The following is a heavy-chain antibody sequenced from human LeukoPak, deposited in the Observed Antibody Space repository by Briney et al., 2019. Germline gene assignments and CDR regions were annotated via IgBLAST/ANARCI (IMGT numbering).Heavy chain of an antibody. CDR3: ARRIAAAGLDY. Sequence: GESLRLSCAASGFTFSSYAMHWVRQAPGKGLEYVSAISSNGGSTYYANSVKGRFTISRDNSKNTLYLQMGSLRAEDMAVYYCARRIAAAGLDYWSQGTLVTVSS. CDR1: GFTFSSYA. D-gene: IGHD6-13*01. J-gene: IGHJ4*02. V-gene: IGHV3-64*01. CDR2: ISSNGGST.